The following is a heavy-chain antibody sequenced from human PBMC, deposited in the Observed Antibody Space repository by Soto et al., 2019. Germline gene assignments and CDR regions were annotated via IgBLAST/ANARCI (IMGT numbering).Heavy chain of an antibody. CDR3: AREIIASGYDF. CDR2: INGGSDNT. V-gene: IGHV1-3*01. CDR1: GYTFRSYS. Sequence: ASVKVSCKASGYTFRSYSLHWVRQAPGQRLEWMGWINGGSDNTQYSQNFQGRVTITKDMSASTVYMDLTSLRSEDTAFYYCAREIIASGYDFWAQGSLVTVSS. J-gene: IGHJ4*02. D-gene: IGHD2-21*01.